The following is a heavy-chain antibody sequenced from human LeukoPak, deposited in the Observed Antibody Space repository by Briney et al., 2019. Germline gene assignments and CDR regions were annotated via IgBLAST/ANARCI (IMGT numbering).Heavy chain of an antibody. V-gene: IGHV4-59*08. CDR1: GGSISSYY. J-gene: IGHJ4*02. CDR3: ARHFPPYGDYPLDY. CDR2: IYYSGST. D-gene: IGHD4-17*01. Sequence: SETLSLTCTVSGGSISSYYWRCIRQPPGKGLEWIGYIYYSGSTNYNPSLKSRVTISVDTSKNQFSLKLSSVTAADTAVYYCARHFPPYGDYPLDYWGQGTLVTVSS.